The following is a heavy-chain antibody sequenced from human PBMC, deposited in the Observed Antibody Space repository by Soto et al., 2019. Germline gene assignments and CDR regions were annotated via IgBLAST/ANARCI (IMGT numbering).Heavy chain of an antibody. CDR2: INAGNGDT. Sequence: VQLVQSGAEVKKPGASVRVSCKASGITYSTYAIHWVRQAPGQSLEWMGWINAGNGDTRYSEKLQGRVTLTRDTSASTAYMDLSSRRSEDTALYYCARAIRGYVTWGQGTLVTVSS. J-gene: IGHJ4*02. V-gene: IGHV1-3*01. CDR1: GITYSTYA. D-gene: IGHD5-12*01. CDR3: ARAIRGYVT.